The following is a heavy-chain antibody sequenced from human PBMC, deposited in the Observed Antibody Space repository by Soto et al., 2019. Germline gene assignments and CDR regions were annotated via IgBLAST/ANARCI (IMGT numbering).Heavy chain of an antibody. CDR1: RDSINSDKYY. CDR2: IYYRGNT. D-gene: IGHD3-9*01. V-gene: IGHV4-39*01. CDR3: ARLEGLATISYYFDF. J-gene: IGHJ4*02. Sequence: PSETLSLTCSFSRDSINSDKYYWGWIRQPPGKGLEWIGSIYYRGNTYYNPSLQTRVTTSLDKSKSQFSLKLNSVTAADWVMYFCARLEGLATISYYFDFWGQGALVTVSS.